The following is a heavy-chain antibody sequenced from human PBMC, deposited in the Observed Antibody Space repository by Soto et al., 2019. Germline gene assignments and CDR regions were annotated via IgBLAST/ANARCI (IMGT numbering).Heavy chain of an antibody. CDR3: ARCGTLWYRTNWFDP. CDR1: GFVFSSYA. D-gene: IGHD1-26*01. J-gene: IGHJ5*02. Sequence: SLRLSCAASGFVFSSYAMSWVRQAPGKGLEWVSSIGVSGGNTYYADSVKGRFTISRDNSKNTLFLQMNNVRAEDTAVYFCARCGTLWYRTNWFDPWGLGTLVTVSS. V-gene: IGHV3-23*01. CDR2: IGVSGGNT.